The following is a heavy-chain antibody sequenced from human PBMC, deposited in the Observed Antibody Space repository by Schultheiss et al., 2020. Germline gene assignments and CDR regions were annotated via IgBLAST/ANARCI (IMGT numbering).Heavy chain of an antibody. CDR2: ISDTGSTI. J-gene: IGHJ4*02. V-gene: IGHV3-48*03. D-gene: IGHD5-24*01. CDR3: ARDPGYSFDY. Sequence: GGSLRLSCAVSGFTFSNYGMSWVRQAPGKGLEWVSYISDTGSTIYYADSVRGRFTISRDSAKNSLYLQMNSLRAEDTAVYYCARDPGYSFDYWGQGTLVTVSS. CDR1: GFTFSNYG.